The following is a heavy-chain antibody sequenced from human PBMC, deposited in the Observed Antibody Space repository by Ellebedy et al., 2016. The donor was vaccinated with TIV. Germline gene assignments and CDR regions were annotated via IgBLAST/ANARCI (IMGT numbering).Heavy chain of an antibody. CDR3: ARGDSGNYFDYSYYGVDV. J-gene: IGHJ6*02. V-gene: IGHV1-18*04. Sequence: ASVKVSCKASGYIFTNYGINWVRQAPGQGLEWMGWISAYNDHTNYAQKFQGRVTMTTDTSTSTAYMDLTSLRSDDTAVYYCARGDSGNYFDYSYYGVDVWGQGTTVTVSS. D-gene: IGHD1-26*01. CDR2: ISAYNDHT. CDR1: GYIFTNYG.